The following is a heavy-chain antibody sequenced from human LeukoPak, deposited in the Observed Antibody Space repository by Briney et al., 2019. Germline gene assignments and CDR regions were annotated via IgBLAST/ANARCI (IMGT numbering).Heavy chain of an antibody. CDR2: IIPIFGTA. CDR1: GGTFSSYA. Sequence: SVKVSCKASGGTFSSYAISWVRQAPGRGLEWMGGIIPIFGTANYAQKFQGRVTITADESTSPAYMELSSLRSEDTAVYYCAREGDIVATIDWGQGTLVTVSS. J-gene: IGHJ4*02. V-gene: IGHV1-69*13. D-gene: IGHD5-12*01. CDR3: AREGDIVATID.